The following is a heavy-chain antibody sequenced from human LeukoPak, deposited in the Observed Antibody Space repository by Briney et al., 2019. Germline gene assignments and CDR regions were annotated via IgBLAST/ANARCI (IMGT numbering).Heavy chain of an antibody. D-gene: IGHD2-15*01. J-gene: IGHJ3*01. CDR3: ARDYAKMGYCSGTSCPDVFDF. Sequence: GGSLRLSCAASGFTFSSYAMSWVRQAPGKGLEWVSAISGSGGSTYYADSVKGRFTISRDNSKNTLYLQMDGLRAEDTAVYFCARDYAKMGYCSGTSCPDVFDFGGQGTMVTVSS. V-gene: IGHV3-23*01. CDR1: GFTFSSYA. CDR2: ISGSGGST.